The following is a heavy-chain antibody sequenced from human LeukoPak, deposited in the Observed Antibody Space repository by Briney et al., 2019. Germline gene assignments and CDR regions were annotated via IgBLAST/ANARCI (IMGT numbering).Heavy chain of an antibody. Sequence: SETLSLTCTVSGGSVSSGSYYWSWIRQPPGKGLEWIGYIYYSGSTNYNPSLKSRVTISVDTSKNQFSLKLSSVTAADTGVYDCARGLAATYDAFDIWGQGTMVTVSS. J-gene: IGHJ3*02. D-gene: IGHD6-13*01. CDR1: GGSVSSGSYY. CDR3: ARGLAATYDAFDI. V-gene: IGHV4-61*01. CDR2: IYYSGST.